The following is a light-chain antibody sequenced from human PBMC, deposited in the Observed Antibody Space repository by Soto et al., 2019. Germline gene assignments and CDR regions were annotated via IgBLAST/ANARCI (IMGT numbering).Light chain of an antibody. V-gene: IGLV2-14*01. CDR2: EVS. CDR3: NSYSSSTSIPYV. CDR1: TNDVGGYNY. Sequence: QSVLTQPSSLSGSPGQSITISCTGTTNDVGGYNYVSWYQQHPGKAPKLLIFEVSSRPSGVSNRFSGSKSGNTASLTISALQAEDEADYFCNSYSSSTSIPYVFGTGTKVTVL. J-gene: IGLJ1*01.